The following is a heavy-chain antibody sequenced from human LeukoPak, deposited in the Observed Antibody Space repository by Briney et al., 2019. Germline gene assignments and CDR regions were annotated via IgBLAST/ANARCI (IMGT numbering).Heavy chain of an antibody. CDR3: ARARWGPLGELSTIDY. J-gene: IGHJ4*02. CDR2: IYYSGST. V-gene: IGHV4-30-4*01. CDR1: GGSISSGDYY. Sequence: SQTLSLTCTVSGGSISSGDYYWSWIRQPPGKGLEWIGYIYYSGSTYYNPSLKSRVTISVDTSKNQFSLKLSSVTAADTAVYYCARARWGPLGELSTIDYWGQGTLVTVSS. D-gene: IGHD3-16*02.